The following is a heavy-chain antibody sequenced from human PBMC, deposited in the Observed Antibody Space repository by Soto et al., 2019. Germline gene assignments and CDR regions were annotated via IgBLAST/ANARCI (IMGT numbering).Heavy chain of an antibody. D-gene: IGHD2-8*01. V-gene: IGHV4-4*02. CDR3: ARRDDCSNGVCFMNYFDS. J-gene: IGHJ4*02. CDR1: GDSISDRNW. CDR2: ISHSGTT. Sequence: SETLSLTCAVSGDSISDRNWWSWVRQSPGKGLEWIGEISHSGTTNYNRSLKSRVTTSLDKSKRQFSLKVTSVTAADTAVYYCARRDDCSNGVCFMNYFDSWGQGILVT.